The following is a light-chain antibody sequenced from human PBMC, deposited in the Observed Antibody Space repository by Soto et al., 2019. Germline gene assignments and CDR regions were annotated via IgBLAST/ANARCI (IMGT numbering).Light chain of an antibody. CDR2: DVS. V-gene: IGLV2-14*03. Sequence: QSVLTQPASVSGSPGQSITISCTGTSSDVGGYNYVSWYQQHPGKAPKLMIYDVSSRPSGVSNRFSGSKSDNTASLTISGLQAEDEADYYCSSYTSSSTYVFGTGTKLTV. J-gene: IGLJ1*01. CDR3: SSYTSSSTYV. CDR1: SSDVGGYNY.